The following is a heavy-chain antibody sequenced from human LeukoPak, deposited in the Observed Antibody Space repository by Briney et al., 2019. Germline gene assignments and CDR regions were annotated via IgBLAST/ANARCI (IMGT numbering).Heavy chain of an antibody. J-gene: IGHJ1*01. Sequence: GGSLRLSCAASGFTFSSYAMSWVRQAPRKGLEWVSGISGSGGSTYYADSVKGRFTISRDNSKNTLYLQMNSLRAEDTAVYYCAKDAYCGGDCYPAEYFQHWGQGTLVTVSS. V-gene: IGHV3-23*01. CDR1: GFTFSSYA. D-gene: IGHD2-21*02. CDR2: ISGSGGST. CDR3: AKDAYCGGDCYPAEYFQH.